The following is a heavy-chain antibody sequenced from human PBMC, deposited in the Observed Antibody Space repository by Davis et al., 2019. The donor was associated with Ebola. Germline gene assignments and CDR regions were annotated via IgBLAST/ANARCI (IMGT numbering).Heavy chain of an antibody. V-gene: IGHV3-74*01. J-gene: IGHJ4*02. Sequence: PGKSLKISCAASGITVSRYWMHWVRQVPGKGLMWVSHINNDGSEATYAASVKGRFTISRDNARNTVFLQMNSLREEDTAVYYCARSAGGFDVWGQGTLVTVSS. CDR2: INNDGSEA. CDR3: ARSAGGFDV. D-gene: IGHD3-16*01. CDR1: GITVSRYW.